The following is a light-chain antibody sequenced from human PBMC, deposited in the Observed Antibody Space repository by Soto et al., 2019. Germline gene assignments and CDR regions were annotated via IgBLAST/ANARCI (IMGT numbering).Light chain of an antibody. Sequence: EVVLTQSPGTLSLSPGERATVSCRASQSVSSHLAWYQQKGGQAPRLLIYDASSRATGIPARISGSGSGTEFTLTISSLQSEDFAVYYCQQYNSWPLTFGGGTKVDIK. CDR2: DAS. CDR1: QSVSSH. V-gene: IGKV3D-15*01. CDR3: QQYNSWPLT. J-gene: IGKJ4*01.